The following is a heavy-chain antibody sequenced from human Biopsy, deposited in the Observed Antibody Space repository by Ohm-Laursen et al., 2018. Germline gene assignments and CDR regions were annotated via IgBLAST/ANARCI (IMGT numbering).Heavy chain of an antibody. D-gene: IGHD2-15*01. CDR1: GFTFGGAW. CDR3: ARMFARPGTCSGGTCYPGDDY. Sequence: SLRLSCAASGFTFGGAWMSWIRQAPGKGLEWVGRSRNKANSYTSVYAASVKGRFTISRDESETSMFLQMSGLKTEDTAVYYCARMFARPGTCSGGTCYPGDDYWGQGTLVTVSS. V-gene: IGHV3-72*01. CDR2: SRNKANSYTS. J-gene: IGHJ4*02.